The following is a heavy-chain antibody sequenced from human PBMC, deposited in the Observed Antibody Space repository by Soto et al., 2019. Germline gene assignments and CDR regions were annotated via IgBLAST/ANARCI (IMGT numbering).Heavy chain of an antibody. CDR3: ARRAVPAANCLDP. V-gene: IGHV2-5*02. D-gene: IGHD2-2*01. CDR1: GFSLSTHGVG. J-gene: IGHJ5*02. CDR2: IYWEDDK. Sequence: QITLKATGPPLVKPTQTLTLTCTISGFSLSTHGVGVAWVRQPPGKALEWLALIYWEDDKRYTPSLKRMLTVTKDSSKNQVVLTMTNMDPVDTCTYYCARRAVPAANCLDPWGQGTLVTVSS.